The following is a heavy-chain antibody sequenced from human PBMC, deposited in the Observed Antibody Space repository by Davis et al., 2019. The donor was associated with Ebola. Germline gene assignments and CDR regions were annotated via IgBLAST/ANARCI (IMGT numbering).Heavy chain of an antibody. J-gene: IGHJ4*02. CDR2: IIPILGIA. V-gene: IGHV1-69*04. Sequence: SVKVSCKASGGTFSSYAISWVRQAPGQGLEWMGRIIPILGIANYAQKFQGRVTITADKSTSTAYMELSSLRYEDTAVYYCARDSGALQIWLPAPFDYWGQGTLVTVSS. D-gene: IGHD5-18*01. CDR3: ARDSGALQIWLPAPFDY. CDR1: GGTFSSYA.